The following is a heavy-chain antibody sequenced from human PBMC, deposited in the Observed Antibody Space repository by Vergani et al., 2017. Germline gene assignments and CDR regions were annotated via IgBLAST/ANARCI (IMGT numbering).Heavy chain of an antibody. CDR3: ARVGVGAPYYYMDV. J-gene: IGHJ6*03. CDR2: IYYSGST. Sequence: QVQLQESGPGLVKPSQTLSLTCTVSGGSISSGGYYWNWIRQHPGKGLEWIGYIYYSGSTYYNPSLKSRVTISVDTSKNQFSLKLSSVTAADTAVYYCARVGVGAPYYYMDVWGKGTTVTVSS. V-gene: IGHV4-31*03. CDR1: GGSISSGGYY. D-gene: IGHD1-26*01.